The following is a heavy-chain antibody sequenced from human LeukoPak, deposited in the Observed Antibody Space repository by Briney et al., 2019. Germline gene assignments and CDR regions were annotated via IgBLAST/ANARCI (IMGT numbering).Heavy chain of an antibody. V-gene: IGHV1-2*06. CDR2: INPNSGGT. J-gene: IGHJ5*02. CDR3: ARVLGYCSGGNCYWFDP. CDR1: GYTFTGYY. Sequence: ASVKVSCKASGYTFTGYYMHWVRQAPGQGLEWMGRINPNSGGTNYAQKFQGRVTMTRETSIRTAYMELSRLRSDGTAVYYCARVLGYCSGGNCYWFDPWGQGTLVTVSS. D-gene: IGHD2-15*01.